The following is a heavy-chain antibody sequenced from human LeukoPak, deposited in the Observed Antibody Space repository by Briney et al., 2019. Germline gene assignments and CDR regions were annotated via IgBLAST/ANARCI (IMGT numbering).Heavy chain of an antibody. CDR1: GFTFSSYC. J-gene: IGHJ4*02. Sequence: PSGSLRLSCAASGFTFSSYCMSWIRQAPGEGLEWVAKINQDGTEKAYVDSVRGRFTISRDNAKTSLFLQMNSLRAEDTAVYYCARGPLIAAAGTWWGQGTLVTVSS. D-gene: IGHD6-13*01. CDR3: ARGPLIAAAGTW. V-gene: IGHV3-7*03. CDR2: INQDGTEK.